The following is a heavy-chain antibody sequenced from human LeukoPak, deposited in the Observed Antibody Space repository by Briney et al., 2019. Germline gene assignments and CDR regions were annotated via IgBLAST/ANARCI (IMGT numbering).Heavy chain of an antibody. CDR3: ARGYYYDSSGYYQYYFDY. CDR1: GGSFSGYY. D-gene: IGHD3-22*01. V-gene: IGHV4-34*01. CDR2: INHSGST. Sequence: SSETLSLTCAVYGGSFSGYYWSWIRQPPGKGLEWIGEINHSGSTNYNPSLKSRVTISVDTSKNQFSLKLSSVTAADTAVYYCARGYYYDSSGYYQYYFDYWGQGTLVTVSS. J-gene: IGHJ4*02.